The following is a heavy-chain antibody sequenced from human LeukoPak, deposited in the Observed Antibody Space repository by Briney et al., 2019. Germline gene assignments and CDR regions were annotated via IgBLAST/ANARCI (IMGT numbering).Heavy chain of an antibody. CDR1: GFTFSSYA. Sequence: GGSLRLSCAASGFTFSSYAMSWVRQAPGKGLEWVSAISGSGGSTYYADSVKGRFTISRDNSKNTLYLQMNSLRAEDTAVYYCARSPRYCSSTSCYQTYYFDYWGQGTLVTVSS. V-gene: IGHV3-23*01. CDR2: ISGSGGST. D-gene: IGHD2-2*01. J-gene: IGHJ4*02. CDR3: ARSPRYCSSTSCYQTYYFDY.